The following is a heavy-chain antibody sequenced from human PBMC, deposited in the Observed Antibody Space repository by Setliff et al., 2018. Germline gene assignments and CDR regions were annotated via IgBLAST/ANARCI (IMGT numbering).Heavy chain of an antibody. CDR3: ARINFYVSSGYYYAPDL. D-gene: IGHD3-22*01. J-gene: IGHJ5*02. V-gene: IGHV1-18*01. CDR2: INNYSFKT. Sequence: ASVKVSCKASGYTFNNYGITWVRQTPGQGLEWMGWINNYSFKTTYPQKFLDRVTVTTDTSATTAYMELKNLRSDDTAVYYCARINFYVSSGYYYAPDLWGQGTLVTVSS. CDR1: GYTFNNYG.